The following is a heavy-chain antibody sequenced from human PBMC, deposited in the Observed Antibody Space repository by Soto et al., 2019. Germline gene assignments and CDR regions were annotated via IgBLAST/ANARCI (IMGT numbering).Heavy chain of an antibody. V-gene: IGHV3-23*01. CDR1: GFTFSSYA. CDR3: AKVIKEELGIRDYYMYV. Sequence: PGGSLRLSCAASGFTFSSYAMSWVRQAPGKGLEWVSAISGSGGSTYYADSVKGRFTISRENSKNTLYLQMNSLRAEDTAVYYCAKVIKEELGIRDYYMYVWGKGNTVTVSS. CDR2: ISGSGGST. J-gene: IGHJ6*03. D-gene: IGHD3-16*01.